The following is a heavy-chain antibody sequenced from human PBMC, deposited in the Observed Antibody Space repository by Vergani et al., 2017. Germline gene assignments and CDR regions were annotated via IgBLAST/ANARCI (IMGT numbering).Heavy chain of an antibody. Sequence: LVESGGGLVQPGGSLRLSCAASSFSVSSHYMTWVRQAPGKGLEWVSTINIGGRTSYADSVKGRLTLTRDDSKNTLHLQMNSLRPEDTAVYYCARGMTTETTDLDGFDIWGKGTMVSVSS. CDR2: INIGGRT. CDR3: ARGMTTETTDLDGFDI. J-gene: IGHJ3*02. V-gene: IGHV3-66*02. D-gene: IGHD4-17*01. CDR1: SFSVSSHY.